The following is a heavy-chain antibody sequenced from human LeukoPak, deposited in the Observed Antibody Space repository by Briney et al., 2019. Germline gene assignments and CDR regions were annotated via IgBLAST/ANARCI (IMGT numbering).Heavy chain of an antibody. CDR2: INWNGGSR. CDR1: GFTLDDYG. CDR3: ASGLIAAAGTAGY. Sequence: PGGSLRLSCAASGFTLDDYGMRWVRQAPGKGGEWVSGINWNGGSREYGDYVKGRFTISRDNAKNSLYLQMNSLRAEDTALYYCASGLIAAAGTAGYWGQGTLVTVSS. D-gene: IGHD6-13*01. V-gene: IGHV3-20*04. J-gene: IGHJ4*02.